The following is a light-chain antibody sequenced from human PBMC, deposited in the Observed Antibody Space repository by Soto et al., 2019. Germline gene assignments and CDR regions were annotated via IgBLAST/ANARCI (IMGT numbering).Light chain of an antibody. V-gene: IGKV1-39*01. CDR1: QSINIY. J-gene: IGKJ2*01. Sequence: IQMTQSPSSLSASVGDSVTVTCRASQSINIYLNWYQQKPGKAPTLLIYGASSLKSGVPSKFTGGGSRTDFTLTISSLHPEDFATYYCQQSYRSPYTFGQGTKLEIK. CDR2: GAS. CDR3: QQSYRSPYT.